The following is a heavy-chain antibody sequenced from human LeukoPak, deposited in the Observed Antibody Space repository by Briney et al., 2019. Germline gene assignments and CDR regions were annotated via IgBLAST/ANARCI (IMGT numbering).Heavy chain of an antibody. J-gene: IGHJ4*02. Sequence: GGSLRLSCAASGFTFSTYYMHWVRQTPDKGLQWVAVIWYDGNNKYYADSVKGRFSISRDNSKSTLYLQMNSLAAEDTAVYYCARSRTEYTYDPPGGYWGQGTLVTVSS. CDR2: IWYDGNNK. CDR1: GFTFSTYY. CDR3: ARSRTEYTYDPPGGY. V-gene: IGHV3-33*01. D-gene: IGHD3-16*01.